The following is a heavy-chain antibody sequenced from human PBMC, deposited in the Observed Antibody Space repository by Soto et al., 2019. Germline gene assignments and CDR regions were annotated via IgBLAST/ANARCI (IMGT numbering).Heavy chain of an antibody. V-gene: IGHV3-23*01. Sequence: EVQLLESGGGLVQPGGSLRLSCAASRFSFSSYAMNWVRQAPGKGLEWVSGISGSGLSTYYADSVKGRFAVARDNSKNTLYLQMNSLRGEDTAVYYCAKDVFAAPYYFGSWGQGLLVSVSP. CDR2: ISGSGLST. J-gene: IGHJ4*02. D-gene: IGHD3-3*01. CDR1: RFSFSSYA. CDR3: AKDVFAAPYYFGS.